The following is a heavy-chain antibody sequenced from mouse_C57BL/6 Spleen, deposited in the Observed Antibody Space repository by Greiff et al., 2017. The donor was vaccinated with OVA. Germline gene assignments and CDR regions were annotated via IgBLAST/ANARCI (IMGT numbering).Heavy chain of an antibody. CDR3: ARTGGNGNYVSAMDY. Sequence: VNVVESGPELVKPGASVKISCKASGYSFTSYYIHWVKQRPGQGLEWIGWIYPGSGNTKYNQKFKGKATLTADTSSSTAYMQLSSLTSEDSAVYYCARTGGNGNYVSAMDYWGQGTSVTVSS. CDR1: GYSFTSYY. J-gene: IGHJ4*01. CDR2: IYPGSGNT. D-gene: IGHD2-1*01. V-gene: IGHV1-66*01.